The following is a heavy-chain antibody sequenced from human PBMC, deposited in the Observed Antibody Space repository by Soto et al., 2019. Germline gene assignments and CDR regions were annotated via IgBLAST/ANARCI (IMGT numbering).Heavy chain of an antibody. V-gene: IGHV3-11*01. J-gene: IGHJ4*02. CDR3: ARVSPPLDY. CDR2: IRTSGSTI. CDR1: GFTFSDYY. Sequence: QVQLVESGGGLVKPGGSLRLSCAASGFTFSDYYMSGIRQAPGKGLEWVSNIRTSGSTINYADSVKGRFTISRDNAKNSLYLQRNATRADDSAVGYCARVSPPLDYWGQGTLVTVSS.